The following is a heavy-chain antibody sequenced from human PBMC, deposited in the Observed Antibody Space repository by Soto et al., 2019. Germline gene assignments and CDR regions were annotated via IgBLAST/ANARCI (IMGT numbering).Heavy chain of an antibody. CDR3: ARVRFFERLFPAY. J-gene: IGHJ4*02. CDR1: GYTFTSYD. CDR2: MSPNSGNT. D-gene: IGHD3-3*01. V-gene: IGHV1-8*01. Sequence: GASVKVSCKASGYTFTSYDINWVRQATGQGLEWMGWMSPNSGNTGYAQKFQGRVTMTRNTSIGTAYMELSSLRSEDTAVYYCARVRFFERLFPAYWGQGTLVTVSS.